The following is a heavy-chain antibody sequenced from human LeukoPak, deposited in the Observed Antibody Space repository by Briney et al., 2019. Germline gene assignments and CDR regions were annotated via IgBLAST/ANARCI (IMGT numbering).Heavy chain of an antibody. CDR2: INHSGST. CDR3: ARGTWDDFWSGYCSNYFDY. J-gene: IGHJ4*02. V-gene: IGHV4-34*01. CDR1: GGSFSGYY. Sequence: SETLSLTCAVYGGSFSGYYWSWIRQPPGKGLEWIGEINHSGSTNHNPSLKSRVTISVDTSKNQFSLKLSSVTAADTAVYYCARGTWDDFWSGYCSNYFDYWGQGTLVTVSS. D-gene: IGHD3-3*01.